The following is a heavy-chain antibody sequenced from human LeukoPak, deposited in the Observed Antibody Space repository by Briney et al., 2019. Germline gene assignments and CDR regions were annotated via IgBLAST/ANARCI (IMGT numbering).Heavy chain of an antibody. Sequence: GASVKVSCKASGYTFTSYGISWVRQAPGQGLEWMGWISAYNGNTNYAQKLQGRVTMTTDTSTSTAYMELRSLRSDDTAVYYCARDPLVAARQSPFYGMDVWGQGTTVTVSS. J-gene: IGHJ6*02. CDR1: GYTFTSYG. D-gene: IGHD6-6*01. CDR3: ARDPLVAARQSPFYGMDV. CDR2: ISAYNGNT. V-gene: IGHV1-18*01.